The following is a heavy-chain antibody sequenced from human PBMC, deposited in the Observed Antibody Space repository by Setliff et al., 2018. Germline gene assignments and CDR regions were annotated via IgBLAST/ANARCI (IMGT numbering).Heavy chain of an antibody. D-gene: IGHD3-9*01. CDR1: GGSFSNYA. Sequence: SVKVSCKASGGSFSNYAIIWVRQAPGQGLEWMGGIMPKFGTPNRSQKFQGRVTITADESTSTAYMELSSLRSEDTAVYYCARTLLRYDAFDIWGQGTMVTVSS. CDR3: ARTLLRYDAFDI. J-gene: IGHJ3*02. V-gene: IGHV1-69*13. CDR2: IMPKFGTP.